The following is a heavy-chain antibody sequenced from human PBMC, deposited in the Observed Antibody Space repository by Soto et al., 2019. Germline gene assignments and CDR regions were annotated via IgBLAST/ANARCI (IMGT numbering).Heavy chain of an antibody. V-gene: IGHV3-9*01. CDR3: AKAQGSRSYYPYFDY. J-gene: IGHJ4*02. CDR2: VSWNRGSI. CDR1: GFTFDDYA. Sequence: EVQLVESGGGLVQPGRSLRLSCAASGFTFDDYAIHWVRQAPGMGLEWVSGVSWNRGSIGYADSVKGRFTISRDNAKNSLYQQMNSLRAKDTALYYCAKAQGSRSYYPYFDYRGQGTLVTVSS. D-gene: IGHD3-10*01.